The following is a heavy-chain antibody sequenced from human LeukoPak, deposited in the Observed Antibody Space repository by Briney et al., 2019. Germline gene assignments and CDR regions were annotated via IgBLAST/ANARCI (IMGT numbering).Heavy chain of an antibody. Sequence: ASVKVSCKASGYTFTSYGISWVRQAPGQGLEWMGWISAYNGNTNYAQKLQGRVTMTTDTSTSTAYMELRSLRSDDTAVYYCARDGGSGSPSIYFDYWGQGTLVTVSS. CDR1: GYTFTSYG. CDR3: ARDGGSGSPSIYFDY. V-gene: IGHV1-18*01. D-gene: IGHD3-10*01. J-gene: IGHJ4*02. CDR2: ISAYNGNT.